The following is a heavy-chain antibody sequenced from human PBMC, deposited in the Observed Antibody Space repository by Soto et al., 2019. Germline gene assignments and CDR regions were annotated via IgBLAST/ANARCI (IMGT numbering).Heavy chain of an antibody. CDR2: ISWNSGSI. CDR3: AKDSSHCISPRCPGNWFAP. D-gene: IGHD2-2*01. J-gene: IGHJ5*02. V-gene: IGHV3-9*01. CDR1: GFTFDDYA. Sequence: EVQLVESGGGLVQPGRSLRLSCAASGFTFDDYAMHWVRQAPGKGLEWVSGISWNSGSIGYADSVKGRFTISRDNAKKXQXXPMNSLRAEDTALYYCAKDSSHCISPRCPGNWFAPWGQGTLVTVSS.